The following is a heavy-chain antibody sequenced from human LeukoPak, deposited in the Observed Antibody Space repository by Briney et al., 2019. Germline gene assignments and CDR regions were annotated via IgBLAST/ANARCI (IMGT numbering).Heavy chain of an antibody. J-gene: IGHJ4*02. CDR1: GGSFSGYY. Sequence: PSETLSLTCAVYGGSFSGYYWSWIRQPAGKGLEWIGRIYTSGSTNYNPSLKSRVTMSVDTSKNQFSLKLSSVTAADTAVYYCARDDAAGIVGATPGDYWGQGTLVTVSS. CDR2: IYTSGST. V-gene: IGHV4-4*07. CDR3: ARDDAAGIVGATPGDY. D-gene: IGHD1-26*01.